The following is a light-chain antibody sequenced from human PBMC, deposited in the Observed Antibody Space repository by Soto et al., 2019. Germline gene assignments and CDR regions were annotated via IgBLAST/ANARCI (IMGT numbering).Light chain of an antibody. CDR1: QSVSST. Sequence: EIVMTQSPATLSVSPGERATLSCRASQSVSSTFAWYQQKPGQAPRLLIFAASTRATGIPARFSGSGSGTEFTLTISSLQSEDFAVYYCQQYNDWPLTFGGGTKVEIE. CDR2: AAS. J-gene: IGKJ4*01. V-gene: IGKV3-15*01. CDR3: QQYNDWPLT.